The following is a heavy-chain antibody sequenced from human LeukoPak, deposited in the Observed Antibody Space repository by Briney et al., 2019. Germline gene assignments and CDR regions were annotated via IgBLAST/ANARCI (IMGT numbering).Heavy chain of an antibody. Sequence: SETLSLTCTVSGGSISSYYWSWIRQPPGKGLEWIGYIYYSGSTNYNPSLKSRVTISVDTSKNQFSLKLSSVTAADTAVYYCARGGDYGDYGLDYWGQGTLVTVSS. V-gene: IGHV4-59*12. CDR2: IYYSGST. D-gene: IGHD4-17*01. J-gene: IGHJ4*02. CDR3: ARGGDYGDYGLDY. CDR1: GGSISSYY.